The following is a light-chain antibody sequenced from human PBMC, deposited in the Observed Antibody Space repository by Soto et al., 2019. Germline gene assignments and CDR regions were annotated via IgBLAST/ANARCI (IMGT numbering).Light chain of an antibody. Sequence: SVVAVVVDRVTITWLASQSISSYLNWYHQKPERAPKLLIYAASSFQRGAPSSFICSESGTDFTLTIRALQPEYFATYFYHRRRIPPGTPGQGT. CDR3: HRRRIPPGT. V-gene: IGKV1-39*01. CDR1: QSISSY. CDR2: AAS. J-gene: IGKJ1*01.